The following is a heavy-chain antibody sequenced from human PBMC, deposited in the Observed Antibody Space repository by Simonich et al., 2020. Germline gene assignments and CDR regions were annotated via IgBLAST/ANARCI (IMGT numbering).Heavy chain of an antibody. CDR1: GGSISSYY. D-gene: IGHD2-15*01. V-gene: IGHV4-59*01. J-gene: IGHJ4*02. CDR3: ARGGLYFDY. Sequence: QVQLQESGPGLVKPSETLSLTCTVSGGSISSYYWSWIRQPPGKGLEWIGYIYYSVRTNYNPSLKSRVTISVDTSKNQFSLKLSSVTAADTAVYYCARGGLYFDYWGQGTLVTVSS. CDR2: IYYSVRT.